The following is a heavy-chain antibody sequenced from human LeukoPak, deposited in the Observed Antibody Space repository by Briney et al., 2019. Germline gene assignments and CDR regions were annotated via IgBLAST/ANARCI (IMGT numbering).Heavy chain of an antibody. V-gene: IGHV3-23*01. Sequence: GGSLRLSCAASGFTFSSYDMSWVRQAPGKGLEWVSSVSGSGSRTYYEDSVKGRFTISRDNSKNTLYLQMNSLRGEDTAVYYCAKDWYGEDSWGQGTLVTVSS. CDR1: GFTFSSYD. CDR2: VSGSGSRT. CDR3: AKDWYGEDS. J-gene: IGHJ4*02. D-gene: IGHD3-10*01.